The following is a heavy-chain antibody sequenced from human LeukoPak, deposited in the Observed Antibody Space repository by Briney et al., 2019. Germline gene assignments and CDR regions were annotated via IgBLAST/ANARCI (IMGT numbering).Heavy chain of an antibody. V-gene: IGHV1-69*02. D-gene: IGHD6-19*01. J-gene: IGHJ6*02. CDR1: GGTFSSYT. CDR3: ARGAVARNYYYGMDV. CDR2: IIPILGIA. Sequence: SVKVSCKASGGTFSSYTISWVRQAPGQGLEWMGRIIPILGIANYAQKFQGRVTITADKSTSTAYMELSSLRSEDTAVYYCARGAVARNYYYGMDVWGQGTTVTVSS.